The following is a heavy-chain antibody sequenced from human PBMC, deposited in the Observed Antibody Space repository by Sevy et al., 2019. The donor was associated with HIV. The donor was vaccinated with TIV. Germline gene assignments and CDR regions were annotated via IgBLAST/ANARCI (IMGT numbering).Heavy chain of an antibody. D-gene: IGHD4-17*01. CDR2: ISYDGGNK. V-gene: IGHV3-30-3*01. CDR3: ARVNSFDGDYVGGDY. Sequence: GESLKISCAASGFTFSMYAIKWVRQAPGKGLEWVALISYDGGNKYHAVSVKGRFTISRDNSKNTLYLQMNSLGAEDTAVYYCARVNSFDGDYVGGDYWGQGTLVTVSS. CDR1: GFTFSMYA. J-gene: IGHJ4*02.